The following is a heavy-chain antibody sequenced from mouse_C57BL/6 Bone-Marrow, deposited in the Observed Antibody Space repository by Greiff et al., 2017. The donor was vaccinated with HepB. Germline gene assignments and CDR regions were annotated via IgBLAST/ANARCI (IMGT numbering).Heavy chain of an antibody. CDR3: AREYGSSLDY. CDR1: GYTFTSYT. V-gene: IGHV1-4*01. Sequence: QVQLKESGAELARPGASVKMSCKASGYTFTSYTMHWVKQRPGQGLEWIGYINPSSGYTKYNQKFKDKATLTADKSSSTAYMQLSSLTSEDSAVYYCAREYGSSLDYWGQGTTLTVSS. D-gene: IGHD1-1*01. CDR2: INPSSGYT. J-gene: IGHJ2*01.